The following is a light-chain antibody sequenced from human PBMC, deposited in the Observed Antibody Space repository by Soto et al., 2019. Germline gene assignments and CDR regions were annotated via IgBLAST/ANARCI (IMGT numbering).Light chain of an antibody. CDR3: QNYNGAPWT. CDR1: QGISNY. J-gene: IGKJ1*01. CDR2: AAS. V-gene: IGKV1-27*01. Sequence: DIQMTQSPSSLSASVGDRVTITCRASQGISNYLVWYQQKPGKVPKLLIYAASTLQSGVPSRFSGSGSGTVFPLTIGTLQPEDVAPYYCQNYNGAPWTFGQGTKVEIK.